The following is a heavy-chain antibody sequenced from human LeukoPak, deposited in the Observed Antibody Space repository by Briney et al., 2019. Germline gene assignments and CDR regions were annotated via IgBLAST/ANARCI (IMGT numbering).Heavy chain of an antibody. V-gene: IGHV3-53*01. CDR2: IYSGGST. J-gene: IGHJ4*02. CDR1: GFTVSSNY. D-gene: IGHD3-22*01. Sequence: GGSLRLSCAASGFTVSSNYMSWVRQAPGKGLEWVSVIYSGGSTYYADSVKGRFTISRDNSKNTLYLQMNSLRAEDTAVYYCARATYDSSGYQFDYWGQGTLVTVSS. CDR3: ARATYDSSGYQFDY.